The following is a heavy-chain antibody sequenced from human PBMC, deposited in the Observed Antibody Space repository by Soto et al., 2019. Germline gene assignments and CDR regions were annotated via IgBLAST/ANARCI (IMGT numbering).Heavy chain of an antibody. V-gene: IGHV3-7*01. J-gene: IGHJ5*02. D-gene: IGHD3-3*01. Sequence: EVQLVESGGGLVQPGGSLRLSCAASGFTFSSYWMSWVRQAPGKGLEWVANIKQDGSEKYYVDSVKGRFTISRDNAKNSLYLQMNSLRAEDTAVYYCARLVPPGYDFWSGYSINWFDPWGQGTLVTVSS. CDR3: ARLVPPGYDFWSGYSINWFDP. CDR2: IKQDGSEK. CDR1: GFTFSSYW.